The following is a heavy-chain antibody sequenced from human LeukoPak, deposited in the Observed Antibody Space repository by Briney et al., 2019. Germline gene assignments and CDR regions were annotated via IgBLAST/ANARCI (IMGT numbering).Heavy chain of an antibody. D-gene: IGHD5-18*01. CDR1: GFTFDDYA. J-gene: IGHJ4*02. CDR2: ISWDGGST. CDR3: AREAGYSYGYGFDY. V-gene: IGHV3-43D*03. Sequence: GGSLRLSCAASGFTFDDYAMHWVRQAPGKGLEWVSLISWDGGSTYYADSVKGRFTISRDNAKNSLYLQMNSLRAEDTAVYYCAREAGYSYGYGFDYWGQGTLVTVSS.